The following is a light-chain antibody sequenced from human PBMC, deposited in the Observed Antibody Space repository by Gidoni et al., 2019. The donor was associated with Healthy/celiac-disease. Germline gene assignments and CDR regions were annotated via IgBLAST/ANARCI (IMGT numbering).Light chain of an antibody. J-gene: IGKJ3*01. V-gene: IGKV1-9*01. Sequence: DIQLTQSPSFLSASVGARVTITCRASQGISSYLAWYQQKPGKAPKLLIYAASTLQSGVPSRFSGSGSGTEFTLTISSLQPEDFATYYCQQLNSYPPWTFGPGTKVDIK. CDR1: QGISSY. CDR3: QQLNSYPPWT. CDR2: AAS.